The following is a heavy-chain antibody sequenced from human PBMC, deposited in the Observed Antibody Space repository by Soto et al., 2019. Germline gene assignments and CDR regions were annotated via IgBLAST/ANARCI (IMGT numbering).Heavy chain of an antibody. CDR3: ARSGVWEPRDY. V-gene: IGHV1-18*01. J-gene: IGHJ4*02. D-gene: IGHD1-26*01. CDR1: GYTFASYG. CDR2: ISAYNGIT. Sequence: QVQLVQSGAEVKKPGASVKVSCKASGYTFASYGISWVRQAPGQGLEWMGWISAYNGITSYAQKLQGRVTMTTDTSTSKGYMELRSLRSDDTAVYYCARSGVWEPRDYWGQGTLVTVSS.